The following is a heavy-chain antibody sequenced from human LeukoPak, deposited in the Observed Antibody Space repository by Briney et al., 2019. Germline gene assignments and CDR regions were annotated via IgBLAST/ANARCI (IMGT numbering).Heavy chain of an antibody. CDR2: ISSSSSYI. D-gene: IGHD6-13*01. Sequence: PGGSLRLSCAASGFPFSSYSMNWVRQAPGKGLEWVSSISSSSSYIYYADSVKGRFTISRDNAKNSLYLQMNSLRAEDTAVYYCASSGRRYSSSWSALTDYWGQGTLVTVSS. CDR3: ASSGRRYSSSWSALTDY. CDR1: GFPFSSYS. V-gene: IGHV3-21*01. J-gene: IGHJ4*02.